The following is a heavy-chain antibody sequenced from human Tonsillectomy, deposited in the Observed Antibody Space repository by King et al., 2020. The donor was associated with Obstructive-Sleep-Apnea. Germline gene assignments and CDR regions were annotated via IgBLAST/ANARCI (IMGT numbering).Heavy chain of an antibody. CDR2: MYYSGST. J-gene: IGHJ4*02. V-gene: IGHV4-39*07. D-gene: IGHD2-2*01. Sequence: QLQESGPGLVKPSETLSLTCTVSGGSISSNSYFWGWIRQPPGKGLEWIGNMYYSGSTYYNPSLRSRVTISVDTSKNQFSLKLSSVTAADTALYYCAVQVVPADSYYFDYWGQGTLVTVSS. CDR3: AVQVVPADSYYFDY. CDR1: GGSISSNSYF.